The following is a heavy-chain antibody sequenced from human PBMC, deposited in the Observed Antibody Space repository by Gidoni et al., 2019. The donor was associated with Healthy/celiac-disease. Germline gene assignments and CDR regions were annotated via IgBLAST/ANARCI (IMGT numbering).Heavy chain of an antibody. Sequence: QVQLVEAGGGLVKPGGSLRPSCAASGFTFSDSYMSWARQAPGKGLEWVSYISSSSSYTNYADSVKGRFTIYRDNAKNSLYLQMNSLRAEDTAVYYCARGADYYYYMDVWGKGTTVTVSS. V-gene: IGHV3-11*06. CDR1: GFTFSDSY. CDR2: ISSSSSYT. J-gene: IGHJ6*03. D-gene: IGHD6-19*01. CDR3: ARGADYYYYMDV.